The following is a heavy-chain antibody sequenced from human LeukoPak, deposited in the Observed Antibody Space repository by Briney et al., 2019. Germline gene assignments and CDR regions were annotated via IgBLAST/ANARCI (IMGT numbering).Heavy chain of an antibody. CDR1: GFTFSSYE. J-gene: IGHJ5*02. V-gene: IGHV3-48*03. CDR3: ARDGIGFDP. CDR2: ISSSGSTM. D-gene: IGHD1-26*01. Sequence: GGSLRLSCAASGFTFSSYEMNWVGQAPGKGLEWVSYISSSGSTMYYADSVKGRFTISRDNAKNSLYLQMNSLRAEDTAVYYCARDGIGFDPWGQGTLVTFSP.